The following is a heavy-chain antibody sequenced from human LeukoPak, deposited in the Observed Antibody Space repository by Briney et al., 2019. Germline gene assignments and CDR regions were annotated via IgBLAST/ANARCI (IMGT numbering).Heavy chain of an antibody. J-gene: IGHJ6*03. CDR1: GYTFTSYN. CDR3: AREDRYGDYRVGYYYYYMDV. V-gene: IGHV1-2*02. D-gene: IGHD4-17*01. Sequence: ASVKVSCKASGYTFTSYNMHWVRQAPGQGLEWMGWINPNSGGTNYAQKLQGRVTMTTDTSTSTAYMELRSLRSDDTAVYYCAREDRYGDYRVGYYYYYMDVWGKGTTVTVSS. CDR2: INPNSGGT.